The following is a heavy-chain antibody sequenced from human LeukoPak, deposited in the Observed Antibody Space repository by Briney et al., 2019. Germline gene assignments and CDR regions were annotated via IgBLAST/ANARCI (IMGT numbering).Heavy chain of an antibody. V-gene: IGHV1-69*04. Sequence: SVKVSCKASGGTFSTFAISWVRQAPGQGLEWMGRIIPILGIANYAQKFQGRVTITADKSTSTAYMELSSLRSEDTAVYYCARAPLVDFWSGYPRDYYYYGMDVWGQGTTVTVSS. CDR2: IIPILGIA. J-gene: IGHJ6*02. D-gene: IGHD3-3*01. CDR1: GGTFSTFA. CDR3: ARAPLVDFWSGYPRDYYYYGMDV.